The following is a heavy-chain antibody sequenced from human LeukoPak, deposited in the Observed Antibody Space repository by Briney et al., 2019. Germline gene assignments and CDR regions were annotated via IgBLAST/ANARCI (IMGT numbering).Heavy chain of an antibody. CDR1: GFTFSSYS. CDR3: ARVAPGGLGFDY. V-gene: IGHV3-48*01. J-gene: IGHJ4*02. Sequence: PGGSLRLSCAASGFTFSSYSMNWVRQPPGKGLEWISYISTSSNTIYYADSVKGRFTISRDNAKNSLYLQTNSLRAEETAVFYCARVAPGGLGFDYWGQGILVTVSS. D-gene: IGHD2-8*02. CDR2: ISTSSNTI.